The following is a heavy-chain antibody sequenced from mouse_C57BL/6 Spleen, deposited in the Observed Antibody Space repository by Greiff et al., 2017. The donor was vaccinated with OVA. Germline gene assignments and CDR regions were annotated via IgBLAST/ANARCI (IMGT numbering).Heavy chain of an antibody. CDR1: GYTFTSYW. CDR3: ARSRDYPWYFDV. V-gene: IGHV1-7*01. Sequence: QVQLQQSGAELAKPGASVKLSCKASGYTFTSYWMHWVKQRPGQGLEWIGYINPSSGSTKYNQKFKDMATLTADKSSSTAYMQLSSLTYEDSAVYYCARSRDYPWYFDVWGTGTTVTVSS. CDR2: INPSSGST. J-gene: IGHJ1*03. D-gene: IGHD2-4*01.